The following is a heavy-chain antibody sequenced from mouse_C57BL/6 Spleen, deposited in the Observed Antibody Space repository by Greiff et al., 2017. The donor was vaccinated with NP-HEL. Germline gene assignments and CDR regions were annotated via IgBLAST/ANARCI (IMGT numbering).Heavy chain of an antibody. CDR2: IDPSDSYT. D-gene: IGHD2-4*01. V-gene: IGHV1-69*01. Sequence: QVQLQQSGAELVMPGASVKLSCKASGYTFTSYWMHWVKQRPGQGLEWIGEIDPSDSYTNYNQKFKGKSTLTVDKSSSTAYMQLSSLTSEDSAVYYCAGGLPHYDYDQGAMDYWGQGTSVTVSS. CDR1: GYTFTSYW. CDR3: AGGLPHYDYDQGAMDY. J-gene: IGHJ4*01.